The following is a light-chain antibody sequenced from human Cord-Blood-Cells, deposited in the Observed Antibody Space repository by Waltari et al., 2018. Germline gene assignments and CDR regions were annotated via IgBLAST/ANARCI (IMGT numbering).Light chain of an antibody. CDR1: QSISSC. V-gene: IGKV1-5*03. J-gene: IGKJ4*01. CDR2: KAS. CDR3: QQYNSYPLT. Sequence: DIQMTQSPSTLSASVGDRVTIPCRASQSISSCVAWYQQKPGKAPKLLIYKASSLESGGPSRFSGSGSGTEFTLTISSLQPDDFATYYCQQYNSYPLTFGGGTKVEIK.